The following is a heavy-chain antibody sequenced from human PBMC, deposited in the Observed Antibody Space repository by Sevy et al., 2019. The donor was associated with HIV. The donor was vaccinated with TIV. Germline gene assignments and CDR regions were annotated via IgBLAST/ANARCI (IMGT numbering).Heavy chain of an antibody. CDR2: ISGSGGST. D-gene: IGHD3-22*01. CDR3: AKDPEGGMIVVVITWFDP. Sequence: GGSLRLSCAASGFTFSSYAMSWVRQAPGKGLEWVSAISGSGGSTYYADSVKGRFTISRDNSMNTLYLQMNSLRAEDTAVYYCAKDPEGGMIVVVITWFDPWGQGTLVTVSS. V-gene: IGHV3-23*01. CDR1: GFTFSSYA. J-gene: IGHJ5*02.